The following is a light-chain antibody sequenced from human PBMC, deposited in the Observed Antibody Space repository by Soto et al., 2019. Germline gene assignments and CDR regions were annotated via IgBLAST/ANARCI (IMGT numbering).Light chain of an antibody. CDR2: SNN. V-gene: IGLV1-44*01. J-gene: IGLJ2*01. CDR3: ATWDDSLNGLI. Sequence: QSVLTQPTSASGTPGQRVTISCSGGSSNIKTNGVSWYQQVPGAAPKLLIYSNNQRPSGAPDRFTGSKSGTSASLAIAGLQSEDEATYHCATWDDSLNGLIFGGGTQLTVL. CDR1: SSNIKTNG.